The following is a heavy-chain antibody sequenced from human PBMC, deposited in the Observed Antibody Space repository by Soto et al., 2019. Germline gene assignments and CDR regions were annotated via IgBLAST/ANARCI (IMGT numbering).Heavy chain of an antibody. V-gene: IGHV4-34*01. D-gene: IGHD4-17*01. Sequence: QVQLQQWGAGLLKPSETLSLTCAVYGGSFSGYYWNWVRQPPGKGVEWIGKIKHNGGSHYNPSLKFRVSISVDTSKTQVSLRLTSVTAADTAVYYCARAYDYGDPRDALDTWGQGTMVTVSS. CDR3: ARAYDYGDPRDALDT. CDR1: GGSFSGYY. J-gene: IGHJ3*02. CDR2: IKHNGGS.